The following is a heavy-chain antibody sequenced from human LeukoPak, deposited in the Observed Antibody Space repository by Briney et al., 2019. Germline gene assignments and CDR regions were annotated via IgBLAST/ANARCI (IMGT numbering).Heavy chain of an antibody. V-gene: IGHV3-7*03. CDR1: GFTFNSYW. CDR3: ARYNSAWKTDDY. J-gene: IGHJ4*02. Sequence: PGGSLRLSCAASGFTFNSYWMTWVRQAPGKGLEWVADIKQDGSDKYYAGPVKGRFTISRDNAKNSLYLQMNSLRAEDTAVYFCARYNSAWKTDDYWGQGTLVTVSS. CDR2: IKQDGSDK. D-gene: IGHD6-19*01.